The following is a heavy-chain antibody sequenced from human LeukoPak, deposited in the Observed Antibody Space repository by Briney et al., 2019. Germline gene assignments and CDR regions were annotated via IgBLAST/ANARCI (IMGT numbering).Heavy chain of an antibody. V-gene: IGHV1-69*06. Sequence: SVKVSCKASGVTFSTFAYYAISWVRQAPGQGLEWMGGIIPSFATANYAQKFQGRVTITAVRSTNTAYMELSSLTIDDTAVYYCARDMIRGQSPRYFDYWGQGTLVTVSS. D-gene: IGHD3-10*01. CDR1: GVTFSTFAYYA. J-gene: IGHJ4*02. CDR3: ARDMIRGQSPRYFDY. CDR2: IIPSFATA.